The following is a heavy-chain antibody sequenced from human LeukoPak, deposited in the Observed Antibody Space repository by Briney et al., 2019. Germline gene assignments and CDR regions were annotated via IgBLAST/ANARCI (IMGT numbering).Heavy chain of an antibody. CDR3: AKGIYSSGWSYFDY. Sequence: GGSLRLSCAASGFTFDDYGMSWVRQAPGKGLEWVSTLSGSGITTYYADSVKGRFTISRDNSKNTLYLQMNSLRAEDTAVYYCAKGIYSSGWSYFDYWGHGTLVTVSS. CDR1: GFTFDDYG. CDR2: LSGSGITT. V-gene: IGHV3-23*01. J-gene: IGHJ4*01. D-gene: IGHD6-19*01.